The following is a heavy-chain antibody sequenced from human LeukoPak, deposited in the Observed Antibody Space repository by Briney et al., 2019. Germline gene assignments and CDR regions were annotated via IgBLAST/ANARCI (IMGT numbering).Heavy chain of an antibody. CDR1: GYTFSSYD. J-gene: IGHJ4*02. V-gene: IGHV1-18*01. D-gene: IGHD6-19*01. CDR3: ARYRAYGYSTVWDFDY. CDR2: ISAYNGNT. Sequence: GASVKVSCKASGYTFSSYDISWVRQAPGQGREWMGWISAYNGNTNYAQKLQGRVTMTTDTSTSTAYLELRSLRSDDTAVYYCARYRAYGYSTVWDFDYWGQGTLVTVSS.